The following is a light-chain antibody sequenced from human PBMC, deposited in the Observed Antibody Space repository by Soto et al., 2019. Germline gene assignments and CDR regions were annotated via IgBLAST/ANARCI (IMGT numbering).Light chain of an antibody. CDR3: SSYTSSTTQV. CDR2: EVG. Sequence: QSALTQPASVSGSPGQSITISCAGTSSDVGAYNYVSWYQQHPGKAPKLVIYEVGNRPSGVSNRFSGSKSGNTASLTISGLQAEDEADYYCSSYTSSTTQVVGGGTKLTVL. V-gene: IGLV2-14*01. J-gene: IGLJ3*02. CDR1: SSDVGAYNY.